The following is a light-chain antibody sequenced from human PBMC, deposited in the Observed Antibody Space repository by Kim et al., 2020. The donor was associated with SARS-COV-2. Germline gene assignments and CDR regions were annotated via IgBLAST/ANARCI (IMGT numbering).Light chain of an antibody. CDR1: QDIYNY. Sequence: ASIGDRVTVTCRASQDIYNYLAWYPQKPGKVPQLLIYAASALQSEGPSRFSGSGFGADFTLTISSLQPEDVAIYYCQKYDSAPLTFGGGTKVDIK. CDR3: QKYDSAPLT. CDR2: AAS. J-gene: IGKJ4*01. V-gene: IGKV1-27*01.